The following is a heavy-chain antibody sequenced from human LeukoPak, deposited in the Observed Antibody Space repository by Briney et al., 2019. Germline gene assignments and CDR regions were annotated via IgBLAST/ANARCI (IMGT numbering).Heavy chain of an antibody. V-gene: IGHV3-7*04. CDR3: ARDVDILLARYGLDR. CDR1: GFTFSNYW. J-gene: IGHJ3*02. Sequence: GGSLRLSCAASGFTFSNYWMRWVRQAPGKGLEWVALIKQDGSEEYYVDSVKGRFTISRDNATNSLYLQMNYLRAEDTAVYYCARDVDILLARYGLDRWGQGTMVTVSS. D-gene: IGHD5-12*01. CDR2: IKQDGSEE.